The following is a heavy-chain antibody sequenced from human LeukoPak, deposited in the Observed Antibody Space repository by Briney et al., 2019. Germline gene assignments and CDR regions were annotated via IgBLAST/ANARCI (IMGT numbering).Heavy chain of an antibody. D-gene: IGHD3-10*01. Sequence: PGGSLRLSCAASGFTFSSYSMNWVRQAPGKGLEWVSSISSSSSYIYYADSVKGRFTISRDNAKKSLYLQMNSLRVEDTAVYYCAKDAYYYGSWEFDPWGQGTLVTVSS. J-gene: IGHJ5*02. V-gene: IGHV3-21*01. CDR3: AKDAYYYGSWEFDP. CDR2: ISSSSSYI. CDR1: GFTFSSYS.